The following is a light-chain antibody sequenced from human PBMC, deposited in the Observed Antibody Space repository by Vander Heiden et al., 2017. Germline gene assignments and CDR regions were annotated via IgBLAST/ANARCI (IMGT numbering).Light chain of an antibody. V-gene: IGKV4-1*01. CDR2: WAS. CDR1: QSVLYSSNNNNY. CDR3: QQYYIAPLT. Sequence: DTVMTQSPDSLAVSLGERATINCKSSQSVLYSSNNNNYLAWYQQKPGQPPKLLIYWASTRQSGVPDRFSGSGSGTDFTLTISSLQADDVAVYYCQQYYIAPLTFGGGTRVEIK. J-gene: IGKJ4*02.